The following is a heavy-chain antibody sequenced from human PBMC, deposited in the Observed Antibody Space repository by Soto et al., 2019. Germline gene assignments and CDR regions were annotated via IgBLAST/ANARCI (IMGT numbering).Heavy chain of an antibody. Sequence: GGSLRLSCAASGFSFSNYNMNWVRQAPGKGLEWVSYISSSSSYIYYADPVKGRFTISRDNAKNSLYLQMNSLRAEDTALYYCARSGYCSGSSCYSDYWGLGTLVTVSS. CDR3: ARSGYCSGSSCYSDY. J-gene: IGHJ4*02. D-gene: IGHD2-15*01. CDR2: ISSSSSYI. V-gene: IGHV3-21*01. CDR1: GFSFSNYN.